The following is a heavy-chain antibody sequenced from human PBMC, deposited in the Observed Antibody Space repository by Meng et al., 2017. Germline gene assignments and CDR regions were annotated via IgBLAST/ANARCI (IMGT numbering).Heavy chain of an antibody. CDR3: ARGVPSLRWQAFDI. CDR1: GGSISSGGYY. J-gene: IGHJ3*02. V-gene: IGHV4-31*03. Sequence: SETLSSTCTVPGGSISSGGYYWSWIRQHPGKGLKWIGYIYYSGSTYYNPSLKSRVTISVDTSKNQFSRKLSSVTAADTAVSYRARGVPSLRWQAFDIWGQGTMVTVSS. D-gene: IGHD4-23*01. CDR2: IYYSGST.